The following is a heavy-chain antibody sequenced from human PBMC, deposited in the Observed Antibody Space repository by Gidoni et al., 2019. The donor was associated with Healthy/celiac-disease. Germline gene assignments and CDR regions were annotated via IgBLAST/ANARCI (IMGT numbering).Heavy chain of an antibody. CDR2: INHSGST. CDR1: GGSFSGYY. CDR3: ARGYPFSRELYYYYMDV. V-gene: IGHV4-34*01. D-gene: IGHD3-3*01. J-gene: IGHJ6*03. Sequence: VYGGSFSGYYWSWIRQPPGKGLEWIGEINHSGSTNYNPSLKSRVTISVDTSKNQFSLKLSSVTAADTAVYYCARGYPFSRELYYYYMDVWGKGTTVTVSS.